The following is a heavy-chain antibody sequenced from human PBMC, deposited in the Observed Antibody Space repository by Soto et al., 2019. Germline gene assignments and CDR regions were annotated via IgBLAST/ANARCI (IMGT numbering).Heavy chain of an antibody. CDR3: ARAGVYGSFDI. CDR1: GGSFSGYY. CDR2: INRSGST. Sequence: PSETLSLTCAVYGGSFSGYYWIWIRQPPGKGLEWIGEINRSGSTNYNPSLKSRVTISVDTSKNSLYLQMNSLRAGDTAVYYCARAGVYGSFDIWGQGTMVTVSS. V-gene: IGHV4-34*01. J-gene: IGHJ3*02. D-gene: IGHD4-17*01.